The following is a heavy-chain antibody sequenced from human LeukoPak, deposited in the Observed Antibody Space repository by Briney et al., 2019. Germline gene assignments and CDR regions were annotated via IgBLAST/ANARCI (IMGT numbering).Heavy chain of an antibody. CDR1: GFTFSIYW. D-gene: IGHD6-19*01. CDR3: ARAGTVYSSGWSGTYYFDY. Sequence: GGSLRLSCAASGFTFSIYWMSWVRQAPGKGLEWVANIKQDGSEKYYVDSVKGRFTISRDNAKNSLYLQMNSLRAEDRAVYYCARAGTVYSSGWSGTYYFDYWGQGTLVTVSS. CDR2: IKQDGSEK. J-gene: IGHJ4*02. V-gene: IGHV3-7*01.